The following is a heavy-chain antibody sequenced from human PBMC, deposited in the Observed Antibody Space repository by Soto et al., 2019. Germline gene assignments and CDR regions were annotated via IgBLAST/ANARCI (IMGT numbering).Heavy chain of an antibody. V-gene: IGHV3-23*01. D-gene: IGHD3-10*01. Sequence: GGSLRLSCAASGFTFSSYAMNWVRQAPGKGLEWVSAISGSGDNTYYADSVKGRFTISRDNSKNTLYLQMNSLRAEDTAVYYCAKDRNSYYGSGSSGYWGQGTLVTVSS. J-gene: IGHJ4*02. CDR1: GFTFSSYA. CDR3: AKDRNSYYGSGSSGY. CDR2: ISGSGDNT.